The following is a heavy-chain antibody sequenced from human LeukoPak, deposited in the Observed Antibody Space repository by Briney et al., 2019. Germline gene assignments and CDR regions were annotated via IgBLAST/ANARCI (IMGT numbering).Heavy chain of an antibody. D-gene: IGHD6-13*01. J-gene: IGHJ2*01. CDR3: ARYSSSWPYWYFDL. V-gene: IGHV4-30-2*01. CDR1: GGSISSGGYS. CDR2: ISHSGST. Sequence: SQTLSLTCAVSGGSISSGGYSWSWIRQPPGKGLEWIGYISHSGSTFYNPSLKSRVTISVDRSKNQFSLKLSSVTAADTAVYYCARYSSSWPYWYFDLWGRGTLVTVSS.